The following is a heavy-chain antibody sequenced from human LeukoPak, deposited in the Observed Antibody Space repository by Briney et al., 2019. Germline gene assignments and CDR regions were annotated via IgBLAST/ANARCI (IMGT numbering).Heavy chain of an antibody. CDR2: MNPNSGNT. J-gene: IGHJ3*02. V-gene: IGHV1-8*01. CDR1: GYTFTSYD. CDR3: ASRYYYDSSGYYRDAFDI. Sequence: ASVKVSCKASGYTFTSYDINWVRQATGRGLEWMGLMNPNSGNTGYAQKFQGRVTMTRNTSISTAYMELSSLRSEDTAVYYCASRYYYDSSGYYRDAFDIWGQGTMVTVSS. D-gene: IGHD3-22*01.